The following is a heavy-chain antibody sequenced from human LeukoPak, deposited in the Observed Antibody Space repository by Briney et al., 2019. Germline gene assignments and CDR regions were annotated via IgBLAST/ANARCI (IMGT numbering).Heavy chain of an antibody. CDR3: AKGELLWFGEPRYYFDY. CDR2: ISYDGSNK. Sequence: GGSLRLSCAASGFTFSSYGMHWVRQAPGKGLEWVAVISYDGSNKYYADSVKGRFTISRDNSKNTLYLQMNSLRAEDTAVYYCAKGELLWFGEPRYYFDYWGQGTLVTVSS. D-gene: IGHD3-10*01. V-gene: IGHV3-30*18. J-gene: IGHJ4*02. CDR1: GFTFSSYG.